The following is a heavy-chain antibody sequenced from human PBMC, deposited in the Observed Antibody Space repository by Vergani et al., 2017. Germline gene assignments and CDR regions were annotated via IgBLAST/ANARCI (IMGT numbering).Heavy chain of an antibody. J-gene: IGHJ4*02. D-gene: IGHD6-13*01. Sequence: EVQLLESGGGLVQPGGSLRLSCAASGFTFSSYAMSWVRQAPGKGLEWVSAISGNGGSTYYADSVKGRFTISRDNSKNTLYLQMNSLRAEDTAVYYCAKXRDGSSSWYKSLYYFDYWGQGTLVTVSS. CDR1: GFTFSSYA. CDR3: AKXRDGSSSWYKSLYYFDY. CDR2: ISGNGGST. V-gene: IGHV3-23*01.